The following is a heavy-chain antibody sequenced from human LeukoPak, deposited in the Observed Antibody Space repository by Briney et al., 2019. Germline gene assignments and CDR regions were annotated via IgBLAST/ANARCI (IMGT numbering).Heavy chain of an antibody. Sequence: GGSLRLSCAASGFTFSSYAMHWVRQAPGKGLEWVAVISYDGSNKYYADSVKGRFTISRDNSKNTLYLQMNSLRAEDTAVYYCARDVRGLVWDTTVQFIGSFDIWGQGTMVTVSS. CDR1: GFTFSSYA. CDR3: ARDVRGLVWDTTVQFIGSFDI. J-gene: IGHJ3*02. V-gene: IGHV3-30-3*01. D-gene: IGHD4-17*01. CDR2: ISYDGSNK.